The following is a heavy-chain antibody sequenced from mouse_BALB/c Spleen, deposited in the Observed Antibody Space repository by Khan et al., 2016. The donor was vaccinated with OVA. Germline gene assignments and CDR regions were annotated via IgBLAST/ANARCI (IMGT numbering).Heavy chain of an antibody. D-gene: IGHD1-2*01. J-gene: IGHJ2*01. CDR2: ISYSGST. V-gene: IGHV3-2*02. CDR1: GYSITSGYG. CDR3: ARTARIKY. Sequence: VPLVESGPGLVKPSQSLSLTCTVTGYSITSGYGWNWIRQFPGNKLEWMGYISYSGSTNYNPSLKSRISITRDTSKNQFFLQLNSVTTEDTATHYCARTARIKYWGKGTTHTVSS.